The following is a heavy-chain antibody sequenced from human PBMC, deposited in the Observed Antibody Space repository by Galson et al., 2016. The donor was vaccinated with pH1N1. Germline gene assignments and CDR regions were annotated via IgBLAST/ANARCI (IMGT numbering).Heavy chain of an antibody. CDR1: GYTFTTYG. CDR2: INCGNGDT. J-gene: IGHJ4*02. CDR3: VKGGDFDQ. D-gene: IGHD4-17*01. V-gene: IGHV1-3*01. Sequence: SVKVSCKASGYTFTTYGIHWVRQAPGQRLQWMEWINCGNGDTRYAERFQGRVTISRDTSTTTVYMDLTNLRPEDTAVFYCVKGGDFDQWGQGTLVTVSS.